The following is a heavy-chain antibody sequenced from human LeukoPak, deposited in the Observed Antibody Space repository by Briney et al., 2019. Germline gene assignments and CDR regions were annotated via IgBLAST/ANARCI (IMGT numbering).Heavy chain of an antibody. D-gene: IGHD4/OR15-4a*01. CDR1: GGSISSGGDY. CDR3: ARTAWRGTNSRDAFDI. CDR2: IYYSGTT. J-gene: IGHJ3*02. Sequence: SQTLSLTCTVSGGSISSGGDYWSWIRQHPGKGLEWIGYIYYSGTTYYNPSLKSRLTISVVTSKNQFSLKLSSVTAADTAVYYCARTAWRGTNSRDAFDIWGQGTMVNVSS. V-gene: IGHV4-31*03.